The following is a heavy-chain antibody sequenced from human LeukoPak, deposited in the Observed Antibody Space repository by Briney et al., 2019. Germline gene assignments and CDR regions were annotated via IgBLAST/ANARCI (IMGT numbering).Heavy chain of an antibody. CDR1: GFTFSSYS. CDR3: ARDPVIAAAKAYYFDY. CDR2: ISSSSSYI. D-gene: IGHD6-13*01. Sequence: GGSLRLSCAASGFTFSSYSMNWVRQAPGKGLEWVSSISSSSSYIYYADSVKGRFTISRDNAKNSLYLQMNSLRAEDTAVYYCARDPVIAAAKAYYFDYWGQGTLVTVSS. V-gene: IGHV3-21*01. J-gene: IGHJ4*02.